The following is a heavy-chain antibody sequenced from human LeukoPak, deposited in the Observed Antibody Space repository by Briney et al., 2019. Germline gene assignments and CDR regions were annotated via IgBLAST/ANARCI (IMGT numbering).Heavy chain of an antibody. J-gene: IGHJ4*02. V-gene: IGHV3-53*01. D-gene: IGHD3-10*01. CDR3: TTDLVLLWFGELKAY. CDR1: GFTVSSNY. Sequence: GGSLRLSCAASGFTVSSNYMSWVRQAPGKGLEWVSVIYSGGSTYYADSVKGRFTISRDNSKNTLYLQMNSLRAEDTAVYYCTTDLVLLWFGELKAYWGQGTLVTVSS. CDR2: IYSGGST.